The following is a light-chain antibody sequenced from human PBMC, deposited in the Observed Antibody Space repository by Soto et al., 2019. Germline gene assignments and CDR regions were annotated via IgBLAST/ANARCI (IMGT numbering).Light chain of an antibody. Sequence: QSVLTQPPSVSEAPGQRVTISCTGSSSNIGAGYEEHWYQQVPGTAPKLLIYENNNRPSGVPDRFSGSKSGTSASLAITGLQAEDDADYYYQPSYSSRSGYVFGTGTKLTVL. CDR1: SSNIGAGYE. J-gene: IGLJ1*01. CDR3: QPSYSSRSGYV. CDR2: ENN. V-gene: IGLV1-40*01.